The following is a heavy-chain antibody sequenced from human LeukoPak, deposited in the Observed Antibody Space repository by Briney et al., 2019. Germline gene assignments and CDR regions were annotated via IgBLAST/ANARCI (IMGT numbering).Heavy chain of an antibody. CDR1: GGSFSDYY. J-gene: IGHJ4*02. V-gene: IGHV4-34*01. Sequence: SSETLSLTCAVYGGSFSDYYWSWIRQPPGKGLEWIGEINHGGSTNYNPSLKSRVTLSVDTSKNQFSLKLSSVTAADTAVYYCARRPGLAAAGTVLDYWGQGTLVTVSS. D-gene: IGHD6-13*01. CDR3: ARRPGLAAAGTVLDY. CDR2: INHGGST.